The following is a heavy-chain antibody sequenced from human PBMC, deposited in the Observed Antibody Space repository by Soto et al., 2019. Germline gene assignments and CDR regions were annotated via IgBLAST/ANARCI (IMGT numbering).Heavy chain of an antibody. J-gene: IGHJ4*02. D-gene: IGHD3-22*01. V-gene: IGHV3-53*01. CDR3: ARAGSPFDSDSSGYWGFDH. CDR1: GFAVSNNY. Sequence: GGSLRLSCVASGFAVSNNYMNWVRQAPGKGLEWVSVVYSGGTTYYADSVRSRFTVSRDDSKNTLFLQMSSLRAEDTAVYYCARAGSPFDSDSSGYWGFDHWGQGTLVTVSS. CDR2: VYSGGTT.